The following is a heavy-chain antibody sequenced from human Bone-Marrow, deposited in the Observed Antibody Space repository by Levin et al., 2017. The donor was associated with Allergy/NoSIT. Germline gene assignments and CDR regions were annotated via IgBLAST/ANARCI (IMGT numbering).Heavy chain of an antibody. CDR1: GFNFGDHG. D-gene: IGHD3/OR15-3a*01. V-gene: IGHV3-30*18. CDR2: ISYDGSQI. CDR3: AKAFKWTGYQHFDS. Sequence: HGESLKISCAASGFNFGDHGMHWVRQAPGKALEWVALISYDGSQIEYEDSLRGRFTISRDNTKNTLFLQMGGLTIEDTAVYYCAKAFKWTGYQHFDSWGQGTRVTVSS. J-gene: IGHJ4*02.